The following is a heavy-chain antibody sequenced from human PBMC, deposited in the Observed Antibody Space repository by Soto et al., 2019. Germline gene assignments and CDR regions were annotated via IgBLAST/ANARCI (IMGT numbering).Heavy chain of an antibody. CDR2: INHSGST. V-gene: IGHV4-34*01. Sequence: TSETLSLTCAVYGGSFSGYYWSWIRQPPGKGLEWLGEINHSGSTNYNPSLKSRVTISVDTSKNQFSLKLSSVTAADTAVYYCASGGTSIAAAFFDCWGQGSLVTVSS. CDR3: ASGGTSIAAAFFDC. D-gene: IGHD6-13*01. J-gene: IGHJ4*02. CDR1: GGSFSGYY.